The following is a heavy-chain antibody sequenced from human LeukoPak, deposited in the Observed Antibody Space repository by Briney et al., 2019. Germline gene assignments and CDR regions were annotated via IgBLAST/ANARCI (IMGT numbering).Heavy chain of an antibody. CDR3: AKPYSGTILTGWFDP. V-gene: IGHV3-23*01. J-gene: IGHJ5*02. D-gene: IGHD3-9*01. Sequence: GGSLRLSCAVSGFTFSSYAMSWVRQAPGKGLEWVSAISGSGGSTSYADSVKGRFTISRDNSKNTLYLQMNSLRAEDTALYYCAKPYSGTILTGWFDPWGQGTLVTVSS. CDR2: ISGSGGST. CDR1: GFTFSSYA.